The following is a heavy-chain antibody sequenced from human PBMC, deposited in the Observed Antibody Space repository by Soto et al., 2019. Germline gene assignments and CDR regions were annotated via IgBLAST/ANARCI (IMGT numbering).Heavy chain of an antibody. D-gene: IGHD3-9*01. CDR1: GYTFTGYY. Sequence: GASVKVSCKASGYTFTGYYMHWVRQAPGQGLEWMGWINPNSGGTNYAQKIQGWVTMTRDTSVSTAYMELSRLRSDDTAVYYCARADYDILTGYPAPQFDPWGQGTLVTVSS. V-gene: IGHV1-2*04. CDR3: ARADYDILTGYPAPQFDP. J-gene: IGHJ5*02. CDR2: INPNSGGT.